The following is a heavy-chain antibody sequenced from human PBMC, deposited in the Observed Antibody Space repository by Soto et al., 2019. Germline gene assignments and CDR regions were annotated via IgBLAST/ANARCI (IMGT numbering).Heavy chain of an antibody. D-gene: IGHD3-10*01. J-gene: IGHJ4*02. Sequence: EVQLLESGGGLVQPGGSLRLSCAASGFTFSSYAMSWVRQAPGKGLEWVSAISGSGGSTYYADSVKGRFTISKDNSKNTLYLQMTSLRAEDTAVYYCAKIPAVRDYYGSGSYSLFEYWGQGTLVTVSS. V-gene: IGHV3-23*01. CDR3: AKIPAVRDYYGSGSYSLFEY. CDR2: ISGSGGST. CDR1: GFTFSSYA.